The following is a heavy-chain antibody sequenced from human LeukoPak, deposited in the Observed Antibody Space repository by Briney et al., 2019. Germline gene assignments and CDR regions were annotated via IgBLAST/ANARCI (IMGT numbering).Heavy chain of an antibody. D-gene: IGHD1-26*01. V-gene: IGHV6-1*01. CDR1: GDSVSSNSAA. Sequence: SQTLSLTCAISGDSVSSNSAAWNWIRQSPSRGLEWLGRTYFGSKWYSDYAVSVKSRITINPDSSKNQFSLQLNSVTPEDTAVYYCARDQFLLGSGNWYFDLWGRGTLVTVSS. J-gene: IGHJ2*01. CDR2: TYFGSKWYS. CDR3: ARDQFLLGSGNWYFDL.